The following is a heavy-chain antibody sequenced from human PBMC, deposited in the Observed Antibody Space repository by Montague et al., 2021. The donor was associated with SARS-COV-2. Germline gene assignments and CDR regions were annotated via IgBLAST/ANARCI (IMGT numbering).Heavy chain of an antibody. J-gene: IGHJ4*02. D-gene: IGHD3-22*01. CDR1: GFTFNSYA. Sequence: SLRLSCAASGFTFNSYAMSWVRQAPGKGLEWVSIIYSGGSSTYYSDSXKGRFTISRDNSRNTLYLQMNSMIAEDTAVYYCAKTHRYYNRNFDYCGQGTLVTVSS. CDR2: IYSGGSST. V-gene: IGHV3-23*03. CDR3: AKTHRYYNRNFDY.